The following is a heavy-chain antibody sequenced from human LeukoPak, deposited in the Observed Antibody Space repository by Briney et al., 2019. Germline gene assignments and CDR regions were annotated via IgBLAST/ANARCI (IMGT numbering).Heavy chain of an antibody. V-gene: IGHV1-69*06. Sequence: SVKVSCKASGGTFSSYAISWVRQAPGQGLEWMGGIIPIFGTANYAQKFQGRVTITADKSTSTAYMELSSLRSEDTAVYYCARDPGSGDAFDIWGQGTMVTVSS. CDR3: ARDPGSGDAFDI. D-gene: IGHD3-10*01. J-gene: IGHJ3*02. CDR2: IIPIFGTA. CDR1: GGTFSSYA.